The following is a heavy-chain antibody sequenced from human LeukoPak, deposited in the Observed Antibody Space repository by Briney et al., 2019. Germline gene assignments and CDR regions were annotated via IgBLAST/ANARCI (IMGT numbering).Heavy chain of an antibody. CDR3: ARRSSRAHYYMDV. Sequence: ASVKVSCKASGYTFTSYAMNWVRQAPGQGLEWMGWINTNTGNPTYAQGFTGRFVFSLDTSVGTAYLQISSLKAEDTAVYYCARRSSRAHYYMDVWGKGTTVTVSS. J-gene: IGHJ6*03. D-gene: IGHD1-26*01. CDR2: INTNTGNP. CDR1: GYTFTSYA. V-gene: IGHV7-4-1*02.